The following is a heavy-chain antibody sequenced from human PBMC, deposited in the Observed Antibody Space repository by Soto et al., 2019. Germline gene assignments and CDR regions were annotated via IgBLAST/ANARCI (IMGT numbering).Heavy chain of an antibody. CDR3: ARAHYQLLYYYYYGMDV. D-gene: IGHD2-2*01. Sequence: SETLSLTCAVYGGSFIGYYWSWILQPPWKGLEWIGEINHSGSTNYNPSLKSRVTISVDTSKNQFSLKLSSVTAADTAVYYCARAHYQLLYYYYYGMDVWGQGTTVTVSS. V-gene: IGHV4-34*01. CDR2: INHSGST. CDR1: GGSFIGYY. J-gene: IGHJ6*02.